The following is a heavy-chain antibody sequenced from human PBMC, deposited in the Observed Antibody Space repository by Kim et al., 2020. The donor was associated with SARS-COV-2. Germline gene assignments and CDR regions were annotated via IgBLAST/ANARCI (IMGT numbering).Heavy chain of an antibody. J-gene: IGHJ5*02. CDR1: GFTFSSYA. CDR3: AKDECSGA. Sequence: GGSLRLSCAASGFTFSSYAMSWVRQAPGKGLEWVSAISGSGDITYYADSVKGRFAISRDNFRNMMYLQMNSLRVEDTAVYYCAKDECSGAWGQGTLVTVS. CDR2: ISGSGDIT. D-gene: IGHD2-15*01. V-gene: IGHV3-23*01.